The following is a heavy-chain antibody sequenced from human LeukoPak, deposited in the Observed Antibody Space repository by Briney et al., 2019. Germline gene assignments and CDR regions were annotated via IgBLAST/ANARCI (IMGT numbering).Heavy chain of an antibody. J-gene: IGHJ4*02. CDR1: GGSISSGDYY. Sequence: SETLSLTCTVSGGSISSGDYYWSWIRQPPGKGLEWIGYIYYSGSTYYNPSLKSRVTISVDTSKNQFSLKLSSVTAADTAVYYCARDLCGGSCYELGYWGQGTLVTVSS. CDR2: IYYSGST. D-gene: IGHD2-15*01. CDR3: ARDLCGGSCYELGY. V-gene: IGHV4-30-4*02.